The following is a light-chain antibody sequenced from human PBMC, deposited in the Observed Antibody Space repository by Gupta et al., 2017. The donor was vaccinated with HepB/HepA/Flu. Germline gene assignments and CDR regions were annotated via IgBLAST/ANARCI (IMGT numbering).Light chain of an antibody. V-gene: IGLV7-46*01. CDR1: TGAVTSGHY. CDR2: DTT. CDR3: LLYSTGDCV. J-gene: IGLJ3*02. Sequence: QAVVTQEPSLTLSPGGTVTLTCGSSTGAVTSGHYPYWFQQKPGHAPRTLIYDTTNKHSWTPARVSGSLLGGTVALTMSGAQPEDESYYFCLLYSTGDCVFGGGPKLTVL.